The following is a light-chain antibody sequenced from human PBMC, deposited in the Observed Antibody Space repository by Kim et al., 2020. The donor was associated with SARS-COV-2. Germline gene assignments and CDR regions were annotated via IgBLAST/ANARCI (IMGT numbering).Light chain of an antibody. CDR2: AAS. J-gene: IGKJ1*01. CDR3: QKYNSAPWT. Sequence: DIQMTQSPSSLSASVGDRVTITCRASQGISNYLAWYQQKSGKVPNLLIYAASTLQSGVPSRFSGSGSGTDFTLTISSLQPEDVAAYYCQKYNSAPWTFGQGTKVDIK. V-gene: IGKV1-27*01. CDR1: QGISNY.